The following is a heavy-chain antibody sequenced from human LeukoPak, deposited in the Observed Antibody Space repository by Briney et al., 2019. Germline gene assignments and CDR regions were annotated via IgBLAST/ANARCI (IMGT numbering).Heavy chain of an antibody. Sequence: SETLSLTCAVYGGSFSGYYWSWIRQPPGKGLEWIGEINHSGSTNYNPSLKSRVTISVDMSKNQFSLKLSSVTAADTAVYYCARGRRGSASHWGQGTLVTVSS. CDR3: ARGRRGSASH. J-gene: IGHJ4*02. D-gene: IGHD1-26*01. CDR1: GGSFSGYY. CDR2: INHSGST. V-gene: IGHV4-34*01.